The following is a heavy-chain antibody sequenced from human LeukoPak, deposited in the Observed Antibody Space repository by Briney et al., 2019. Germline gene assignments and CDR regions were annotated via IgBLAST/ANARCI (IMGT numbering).Heavy chain of an antibody. CDR2: IYTSGST. D-gene: IGHD2-21*01. CDR3: ARGGGDWGFHQSDY. CDR1: GGSFSSGSYY. J-gene: IGHJ4*02. Sequence: PSQTLSLTCTVSGGSFSSGSYYWSWIRQPAGKGLEWIGRIYTSGSTNCNPSLKSRVTISVDTSRNQFSLKLSSVTAADTAVYYCARGGGDWGFHQSDYWGQGTLVTVSS. V-gene: IGHV4-61*02.